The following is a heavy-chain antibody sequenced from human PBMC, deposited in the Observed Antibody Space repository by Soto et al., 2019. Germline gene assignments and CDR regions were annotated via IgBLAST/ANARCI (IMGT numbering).Heavy chain of an antibody. V-gene: IGHV3-23*01. CDR3: TKDIRLGGLPGLYYDMDV. CDR1: GFAFNNFA. J-gene: IGHJ6*02. CDR2: ITVSGSGT. Sequence: GGSLRLSCATSGFAFNNFAMAWVRQAAGKGLEWVSDITVSGSGTYADSVKGRFTISRDNSKNSLYLQMNGLRAEDTALYYCTKDIRLGGLPGLYYDMDVWGHGTTVTVSS. D-gene: IGHD2-21*02.